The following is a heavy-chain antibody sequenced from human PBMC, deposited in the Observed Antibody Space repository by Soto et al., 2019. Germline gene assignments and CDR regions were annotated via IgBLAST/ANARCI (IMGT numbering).Heavy chain of an antibody. V-gene: IGHV3-21*01. CDR2: ISSSSSYI. Sequence: PGGSLRLSCAASGFTFSSYSMNWVRQAPGKGLEWVSSISSSSSYIYYADSVKGRFTISRDNAKNSLYLQMNSLRAEDTAVYYCARDRGGSYSSSDYYYYGMDVWGQGTTVTVSS. D-gene: IGHD1-26*01. J-gene: IGHJ6*02. CDR1: GFTFSSYS. CDR3: ARDRGGSYSSSDYYYYGMDV.